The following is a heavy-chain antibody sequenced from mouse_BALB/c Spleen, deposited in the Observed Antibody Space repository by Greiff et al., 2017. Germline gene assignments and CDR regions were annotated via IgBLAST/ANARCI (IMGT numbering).Heavy chain of an antibody. CDR2: INPDSSTI. CDR1: GFDFSRYW. J-gene: IGHJ4*01. CDR3: ARQNYDYMDY. V-gene: IGHV4-1*02. D-gene: IGHD2-4*01. Sequence: EVKLVESGGGLVQPGGSLKLSCAASGFDFSRYWMSWVRQAPGKGLEWIGEINPDSSTINYTPSLKDKFIISRDNAKNTLYLQMSKVRSEDTALYYCARQNYDYMDYWGQGTSVTVSS.